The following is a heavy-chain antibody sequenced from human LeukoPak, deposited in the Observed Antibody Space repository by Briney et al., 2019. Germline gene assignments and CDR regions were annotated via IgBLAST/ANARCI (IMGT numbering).Heavy chain of an antibody. V-gene: IGHV4-34*01. Sequence: SETLSLTCAVYGGSFSGYYWSWIRQSPGKGLEWIGEITHSGDTNYNPSLKSRVIISVDTSKNKLSLRLSSMTAADTAVYYCAKGPVGNAFHIWGQGTNVTVSS. CDR2: ITHSGDT. CDR1: GGSFSGYY. J-gene: IGHJ3*02. CDR3: AKGPVGNAFHI.